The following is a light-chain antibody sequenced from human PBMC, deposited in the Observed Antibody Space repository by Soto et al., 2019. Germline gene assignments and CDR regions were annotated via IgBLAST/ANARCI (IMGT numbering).Light chain of an antibody. CDR3: QQANSFPLT. CDR2: GAS. Sequence: AVQLTQSPSSLSASVGDRVTITCRASQGIRTDLGWYQQSPGKAPKVLIVGASTLQSGVPSRFSGSGSGTDFTLTISSLQPEDSATYYCQQANSFPLTFGGGTKVDIK. V-gene: IGKV1-6*01. J-gene: IGKJ4*01. CDR1: QGIRTD.